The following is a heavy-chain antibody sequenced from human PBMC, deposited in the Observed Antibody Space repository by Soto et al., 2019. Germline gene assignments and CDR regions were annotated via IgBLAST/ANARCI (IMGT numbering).Heavy chain of an antibody. Sequence: SETLSLTCAVYGGSFSGHSWTWIRQSPGKGLEWIGDINHSGRVNYSPSLRSRVTISVDTSKNQFSLKLSSVTAADTAVFYCARHYSSGSRNWFDPWGQGTLVTVSS. J-gene: IGHJ5*02. V-gene: IGHV4-34*01. CDR3: ARHYSSGSRNWFDP. D-gene: IGHD6-19*01. CDR1: GGSFSGHS. CDR2: INHSGRV.